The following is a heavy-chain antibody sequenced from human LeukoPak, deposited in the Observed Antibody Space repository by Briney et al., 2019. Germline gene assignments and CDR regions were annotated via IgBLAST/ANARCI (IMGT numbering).Heavy chain of an antibody. V-gene: IGHV4-61*02. CDR2: IYTSGST. CDR3: ARFGYSYGYPWYYYYMDV. CDR1: GGSISSGSYY. J-gene: IGHJ6*03. D-gene: IGHD5-18*01. Sequence: KPSETLSLTCTVPGGSISSGSYYWSWIRQPAGKGLEWIGRIYTSGSTNYNPSLKSRVTISVDTSKNQFSLKLSSVTAADTAVYYCARFGYSYGYPWYYYYMDVWGKGTTVTVSS.